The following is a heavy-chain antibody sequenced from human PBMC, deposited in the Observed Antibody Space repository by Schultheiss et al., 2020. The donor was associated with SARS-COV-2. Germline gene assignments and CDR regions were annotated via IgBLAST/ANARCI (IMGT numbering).Heavy chain of an antibody. CDR3: TTIGDRIAVAATGDY. CDR1: GFSFSSYG. J-gene: IGHJ4*02. CDR2: IKSKTDGGTT. D-gene: IGHD6-19*01. Sequence: GGSLRLSCAASGFSFSSYGMSWVRQAPGKGLEWVGRIKSKTDGGTTDYAEPVKGRFTISRDDSKNTLYLQMNSLKTEDTAVYYCTTIGDRIAVAATGDYWGQGTLVTVSS. V-gene: IGHV3-15*01.